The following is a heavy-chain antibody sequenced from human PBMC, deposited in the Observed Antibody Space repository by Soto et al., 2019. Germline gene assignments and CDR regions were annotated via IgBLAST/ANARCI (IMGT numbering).Heavy chain of an antibody. V-gene: IGHV1-69*13. CDR1: VGTFSSET. CDR3: ETESHANPETPFYY. J-gene: IGHJ4*02. CDR2: IIPLFVTA. D-gene: IGHD2-15*01. Sequence: SVKISCKASVGTFSSETLGRVRQAPGQGLEGLGGIIPLFVTASYAQKFQRRGTITADESTSTVYFDLSSLRAADTAVSLCETESHANPETPFYYWGQGTLVTVSS.